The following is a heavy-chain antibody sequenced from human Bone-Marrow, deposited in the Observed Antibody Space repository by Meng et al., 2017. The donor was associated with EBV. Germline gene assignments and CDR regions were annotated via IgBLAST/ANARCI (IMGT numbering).Heavy chain of an antibody. J-gene: IGHJ4*02. D-gene: IGHD3-10*01. V-gene: IGHV1-69*01. CDR2: LIPMVGEP. CDR1: GGTVRRDA. CDR3: ASGSGSGFTLDY. Sequence: GELVQGVVGCRRPRSLGCASCRASGGTVRRDAVSVGRQAPGEGLECIEGLIPMVGEPNYAQKFQGRVTIIADEYTSSHSMEFNSLRSEDTAMYYCASGSGSGFTLDYWGQGTLVTVSS.